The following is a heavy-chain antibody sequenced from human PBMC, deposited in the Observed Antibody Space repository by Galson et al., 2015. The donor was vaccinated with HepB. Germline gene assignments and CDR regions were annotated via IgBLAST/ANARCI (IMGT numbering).Heavy chain of an antibody. V-gene: IGHV4-30-4*01. CDR3: ARGRLRIAVAAHNWFDP. CDR2: IYYSGST. J-gene: IGHJ5*02. D-gene: IGHD6-19*01. CDR1: GGSISSGDYY. Sequence: LSLTCTVSGGSISSGDYYWSWIRQPPGKGLEWIGYIYYSGSTYYNPSLKGRVTISVDTSKNQFSLKLSSVTAADTAVYYCARGRLRIAVAAHNWFDPWGQGTLVTVSS.